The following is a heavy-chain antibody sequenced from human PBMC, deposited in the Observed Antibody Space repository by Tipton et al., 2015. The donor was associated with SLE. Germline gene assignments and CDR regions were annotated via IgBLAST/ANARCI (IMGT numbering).Heavy chain of an antibody. V-gene: IGHV3-9*01. J-gene: IGHJ4*02. CDR3: AKARQYRAGTIDY. CDR1: GFTFDDYA. D-gene: IGHD6-13*01. CDR2: ISWNSGSI. Sequence: RSLRLSCAASGFTFDDYAMHWVRQAPGKGLEWVSGISWNSGSIGYADSVKGRFTISRDNSKNTLYLQMNSLRAEDTAVYYCAKARQYRAGTIDYWGQGTLVTVSS.